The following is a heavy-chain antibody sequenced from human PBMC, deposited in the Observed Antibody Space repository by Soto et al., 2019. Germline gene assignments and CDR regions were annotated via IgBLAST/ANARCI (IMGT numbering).Heavy chain of an antibody. Sequence: SDTLSLTCTVSCGSVSSGDYYRSWIRQHPGKGLEWIGDIYNSGSTYYNPSLKSRVSISVDTSKNQFSLKLSSVTAADTAVYYCARHRRDLRGGRTSYYFDYWGQGTLVTVSS. CDR1: CGSVSSGDYY. CDR3: ARHRRDLRGGRTSYYFDY. J-gene: IGHJ4*02. CDR2: IYNSGST. V-gene: IGHV4-31*03. D-gene: IGHD2-15*01.